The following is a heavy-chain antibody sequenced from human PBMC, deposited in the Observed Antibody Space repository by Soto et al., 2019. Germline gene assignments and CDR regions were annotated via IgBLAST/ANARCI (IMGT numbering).Heavy chain of an antibody. D-gene: IGHD3-22*01. V-gene: IGHV5-10-1*01. CDR2: IDPSDSYT. CDR3: ARLTYYYDSSGYNYFDY. Sequence: PGESLKISCKGSGYSFTSYWISWVRQMPGKGLEWMGRIDPSDSYTNYSPSFQGHVTISADKSISTAYPQWSSLKASDTAMYYCARLTYYYDSSGYNYFDYWGQGTLVTVSS. CDR1: GYSFTSYW. J-gene: IGHJ4*02.